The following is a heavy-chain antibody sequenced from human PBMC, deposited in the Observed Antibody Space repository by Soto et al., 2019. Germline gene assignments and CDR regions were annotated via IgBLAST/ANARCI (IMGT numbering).Heavy chain of an antibody. CDR2: ISYSGST. D-gene: IGHD4-4*01. CDR3: AREGDDYNLGAFDI. V-gene: IGHV4-59*01. Sequence: PSETLSLTCTVSGGSISSYYWSWIRQPPGKGLEWIGYISYSGSTNYNSSLKSRVTISVETSKNQFSLKLSSVTAADTAVYYCAREGDDYNLGAFDIWGQGTMVTVSS. CDR1: GGSISSYY. J-gene: IGHJ3*02.